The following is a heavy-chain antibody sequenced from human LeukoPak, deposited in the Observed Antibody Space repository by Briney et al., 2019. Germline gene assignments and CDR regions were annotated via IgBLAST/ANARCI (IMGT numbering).Heavy chain of an antibody. CDR1: GYTFTSYY. Sequence: GASVKVSCKASGYTFTSYYMHWVRQAPGQGLEWMGIINPSGGSTSYAQKFQGRVTMTRDTSTSTVYMELSSLRSEDTAVYYCARDLSYCTNGVCSPVGDYWGQRTLVTVSS. V-gene: IGHV1-46*01. D-gene: IGHD2-8*01. CDR3: ARDLSYCTNGVCSPVGDY. CDR2: INPSGGST. J-gene: IGHJ4*02.